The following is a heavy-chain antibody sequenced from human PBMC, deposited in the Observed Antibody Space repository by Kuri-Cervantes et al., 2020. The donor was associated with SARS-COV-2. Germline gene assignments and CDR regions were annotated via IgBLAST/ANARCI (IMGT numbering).Heavy chain of an antibody. D-gene: IGHD2-21*01. J-gene: IGHJ6*02. CDR1: GFTVSSNY. CDR3: AKDGLIAIGATGMDV. V-gene: IGHV3-13*01. Sequence: GESLKISCAASGFTVSSNYMHWVRQATGKGLEWVSAIGTAGDTYYPGSVKGRFTISRENAKNSLYLQMNSLRAEDTAVYYCAKDGLIAIGATGMDVWGQGTTVTVSS. CDR2: IGTAGDT.